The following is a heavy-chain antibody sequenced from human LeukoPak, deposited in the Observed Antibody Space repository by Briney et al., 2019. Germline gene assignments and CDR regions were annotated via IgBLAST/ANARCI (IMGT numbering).Heavy chain of an antibody. CDR2: MNPNSGNT. V-gene: IGHV1-8*03. Sequence: ASVKVSCKASGYTFTSYDINWVRQATGQGLEWMGWMNPNSGNTGYAQKFQGRVTITRNTSISTAYMELSSLRSEDTAVYYCARGGSYDFWSGYYDYYYYYMDVRGKGTTVTVSS. CDR1: GYTFTSYD. J-gene: IGHJ6*03. D-gene: IGHD3-3*01. CDR3: ARGGSYDFWSGYYDYYYYYMDV.